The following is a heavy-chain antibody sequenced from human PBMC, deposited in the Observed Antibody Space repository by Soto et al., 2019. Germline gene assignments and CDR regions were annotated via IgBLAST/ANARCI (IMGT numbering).Heavy chain of an antibody. J-gene: IGHJ4*02. D-gene: IGHD3-10*01. V-gene: IGHV3-30-3*01. CDR1: GFTFSSYA. CDR3: ARGDYGSGSLWGGFFDY. Sequence: GGSLRLSCAASGFTFSSYAMHWVRQAPGKGLEWVAVISYDGSNKYYADSVKGRFTISRDNSKNTLYLQMNSLRAEDTAVYYCARGDYGSGSLWGGFFDYWGQGTLVTVSS. CDR2: ISYDGSNK.